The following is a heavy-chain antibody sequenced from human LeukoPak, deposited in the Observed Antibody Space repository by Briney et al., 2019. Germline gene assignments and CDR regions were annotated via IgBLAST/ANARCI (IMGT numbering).Heavy chain of an antibody. CDR1: GFTLSNSW. J-gene: IGHJ4*02. CDR3: ARGGLPGGFDY. V-gene: IGHV3-74*01. D-gene: IGHD7-27*01. Sequence: GGSLRLSCAASGFTLSNSWMFWVRQAPGKGLVWVSDINNDGSRTSYADSVKGRFTISRDGAKNTLFLQMNSLRAEDTAVYYCARGGLPGGFDYWGQGTLVAVSS. CDR2: INNDGSRT.